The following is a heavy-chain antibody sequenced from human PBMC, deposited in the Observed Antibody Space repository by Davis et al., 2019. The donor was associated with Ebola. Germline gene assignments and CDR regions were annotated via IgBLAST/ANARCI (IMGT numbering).Heavy chain of an antibody. Sequence: PSETLSLTCTVSGGSISSYYWSWIRQPPGKGLEWIAYFYYSGSTNYNPSLKSRVTISVDTSQNQFSLKLSSVTAADTAVYYCARDISTTVSAFDIWGQGTMVTDSS. D-gene: IGHD2/OR15-2a*01. V-gene: IGHV4-59*01. CDR3: ARDISTTVSAFDI. J-gene: IGHJ3*02. CDR1: GGSISSYY. CDR2: FYYSGST.